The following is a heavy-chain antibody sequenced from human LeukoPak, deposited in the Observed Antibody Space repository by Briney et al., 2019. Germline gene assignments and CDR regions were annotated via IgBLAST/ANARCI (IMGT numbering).Heavy chain of an antibody. CDR2: ISGSGGST. V-gene: IGHV3-23*01. Sequence: PGGSLRLSCAASGFTFSSYAMSWVRQAPGKGLEWVSAISGSGGSTYYADSVKGRFTISRDNAKNSLYLQMNSLRAEDTAVYYCARGKGKQWSLTYFDYWGQGTLVTVSS. CDR1: GFTFSSYA. D-gene: IGHD6-19*01. J-gene: IGHJ4*02. CDR3: ARGKGKQWSLTYFDY.